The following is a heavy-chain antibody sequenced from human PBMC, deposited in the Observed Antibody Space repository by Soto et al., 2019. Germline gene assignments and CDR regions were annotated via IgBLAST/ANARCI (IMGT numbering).Heavy chain of an antibody. J-gene: IGHJ4*02. CDR1: GGSISSYY. Sequence: SETLSLTCTVSGGSISSYYWSWIRQPPGKGLEWIGYIYYSGSTNYNPSLKSRVTISVDTSKNQFSLKLSSVTAADTAVYYCARSHGTYGSGSYYTHWGQGTLVTVSS. D-gene: IGHD3-10*01. V-gene: IGHV4-59*01. CDR2: IYYSGST. CDR3: ARSHGTYGSGSYYTH.